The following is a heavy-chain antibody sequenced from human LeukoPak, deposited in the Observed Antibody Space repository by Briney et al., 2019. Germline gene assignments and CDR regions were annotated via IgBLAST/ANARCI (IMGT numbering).Heavy chain of an antibody. CDR1: GYSFTCYY. D-gene: IGHD1-26*01. CDR2: FNPGDCST. Sequence: ASVNVSCKASGYSFTCYYIHWLRQAPGQGLEWMGIFNPGDCSTNYAQKFQGRVTMTRDTSTSTAYIHLSSLRSEDTAVYYCARVVRVGVAYFDYWGQGTLVTVSS. J-gene: IGHJ4*02. V-gene: IGHV1-46*01. CDR3: ARVVRVGVAYFDY.